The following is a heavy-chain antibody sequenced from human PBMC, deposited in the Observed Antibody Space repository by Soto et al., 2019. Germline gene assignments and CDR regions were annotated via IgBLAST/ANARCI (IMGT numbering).Heavy chain of an antibody. CDR3: ARESGGATATLDYYYFYVDV. J-gene: IGHJ6*03. Sequence: QVQLVQSGAEVKKPGASVTVSCRSSGDTFNDYYIHWVRQAPGQGLEWMGWINPNGGVTKYAQKFEGWVSTTRDTSIRTVYMQLSRLRSDDTAVYYCARESGGATATLDYYYFYVDVWGTGTTVTVSS. V-gene: IGHV1-2*04. CDR2: INPNGGVT. D-gene: IGHD5-12*01. CDR1: GDTFNDYY.